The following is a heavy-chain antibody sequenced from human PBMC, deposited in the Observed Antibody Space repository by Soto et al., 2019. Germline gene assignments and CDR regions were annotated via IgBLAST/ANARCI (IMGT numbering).Heavy chain of an antibody. CDR2: IYYSGST. CDR3: AILGHDSSGYWFDP. D-gene: IGHD3-22*01. Sequence: NPSETLSLTCTVSGGSISSGDYYWSWIRQPPGKGLEWIGYIYYSGSTYYNPSLKSRVTISVDTSKNRFSLKLSSVTAADTAVYYCAILGHDSSGYWFDPWGQGTLVTVSS. V-gene: IGHV4-30-4*01. CDR1: GGSISSGDYY. J-gene: IGHJ5*02.